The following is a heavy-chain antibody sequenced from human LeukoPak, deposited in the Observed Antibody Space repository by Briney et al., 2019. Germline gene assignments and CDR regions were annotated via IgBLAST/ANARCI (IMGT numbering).Heavy chain of an antibody. Sequence: ASVKVSCKASGYTFTNYGISWVRQAPGQGLEWMGWISAYNGNTNYAQKLQGRVTMTTDTSTSTAYMELRSLRSDDTAVYYCGRDPSQITMIVVAPGAFDIWGQGTMVTVSS. V-gene: IGHV1-18*01. J-gene: IGHJ3*02. CDR3: GRDPSQITMIVVAPGAFDI. CDR2: ISAYNGNT. CDR1: GYTFTNYG. D-gene: IGHD3-22*01.